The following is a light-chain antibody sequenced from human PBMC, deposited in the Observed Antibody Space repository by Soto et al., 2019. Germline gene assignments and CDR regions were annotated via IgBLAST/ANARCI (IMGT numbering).Light chain of an antibody. CDR1: SSDVGGYNH. Sequence: QSVLTQPASVSGSPGQSITISCTGTSSDVGGYNHFSWYQQHPGKAPKLMIYDVTDRPSGVSNRFSGSKSGNTASLAISGLQAEDEADYYCNSYTSTNTLVFGGGTKLTVL. V-gene: IGLV2-14*03. CDR2: DVT. J-gene: IGLJ2*01. CDR3: NSYTSTNTLV.